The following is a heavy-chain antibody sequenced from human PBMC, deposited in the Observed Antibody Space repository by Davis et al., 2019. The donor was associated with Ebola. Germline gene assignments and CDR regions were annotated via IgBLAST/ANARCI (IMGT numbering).Heavy chain of an antibody. CDR1: GFSVSTKY. CDR3: ARGDFYYGVDV. Sequence: GGSLRLSCAASGFSVSTKYMNWVRQAPGKGLQWVSILYTRGTTYYADSVKGRFTTSRDDSKNTLFLQMNNLRAEDTAVYYRARGDFYYGVDVWGQGTTVTVSS. V-gene: IGHV3-53*01. J-gene: IGHJ6*02. CDR2: LYTRGTT.